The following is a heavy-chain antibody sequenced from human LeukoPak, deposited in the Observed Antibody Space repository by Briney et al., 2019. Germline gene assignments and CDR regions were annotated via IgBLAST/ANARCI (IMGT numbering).Heavy chain of an antibody. Sequence: SETLSLTCTVSGGSVSSGNDYWRWIRQPPGKGLEWIEYIYYSGSTNYNPSLKSRVTISVDTSKNQFSLKLSSVTAADTAVYYCARDNYDFWSGYPLFDPWGQGTLVTVSS. V-gene: IGHV4-61*01. J-gene: IGHJ5*02. CDR2: IYYSGST. CDR1: GGSVSSGNDY. D-gene: IGHD3-3*01. CDR3: ARDNYDFWSGYPLFDP.